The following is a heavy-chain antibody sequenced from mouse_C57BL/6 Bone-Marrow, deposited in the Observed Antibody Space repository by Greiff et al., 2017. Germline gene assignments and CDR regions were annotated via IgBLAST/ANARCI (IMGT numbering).Heavy chain of an antibody. CDR3: ARELYPYYFDY. J-gene: IGHJ2*01. CDR1: GYSITSGYY. CDR2: ISYDGSN. D-gene: IGHD2-12*01. V-gene: IGHV3-6*01. Sequence: ESGPGLVKPSQSLSLTCSVTGYSITSGYYWNWIRQFPGNKLEWMGYISYDGSNNYNPSLKNRISITRDTSKNQFFLKLNSVTTEDTATYYCARELYPYYFDYWGQGTTLTVSS.